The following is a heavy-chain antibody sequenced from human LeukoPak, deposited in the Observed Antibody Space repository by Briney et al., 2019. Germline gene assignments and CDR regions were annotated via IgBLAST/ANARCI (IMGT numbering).Heavy chain of an antibody. Sequence: GGSLRLSCAASGFSFSTHSLNWVRQAPGKGLEWISFINLDGTDIHYGESVKSRFTISRDNAENSLYLQMYTLRAEDTAVYYCAGDGVGALPGDAFDIWSQGTLVTVSS. CDR2: INLDGTDI. V-gene: IGHV3-21*05. CDR1: GFSFSTHS. J-gene: IGHJ3*02. D-gene: IGHD1-26*01. CDR3: AGDGVGALPGDAFDI.